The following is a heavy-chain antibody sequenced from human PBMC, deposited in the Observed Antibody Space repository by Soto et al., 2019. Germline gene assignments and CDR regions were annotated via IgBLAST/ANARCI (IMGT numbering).Heavy chain of an antibody. Sequence: QVQLVQSGAEVKKPGASVKVSCKASGYTFTSYDINWVRQATGQGLEWMGWMNPNSGNTGYAQKFQGRVTMTRNTSISTAYMELSSLTSEDTAVYYCAREGLRYFDWLAYYYYYGMDVWGQGTTVTVSS. J-gene: IGHJ6*02. D-gene: IGHD3-9*01. CDR3: AREGLRYFDWLAYYYYYGMDV. CDR1: GYTFTSYD. V-gene: IGHV1-8*01. CDR2: MNPNSGNT.